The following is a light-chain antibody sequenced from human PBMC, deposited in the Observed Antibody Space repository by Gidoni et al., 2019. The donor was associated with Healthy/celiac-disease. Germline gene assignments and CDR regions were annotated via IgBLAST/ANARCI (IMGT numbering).Light chain of an antibody. CDR3: CSYAGSSTFYV. V-gene: IGLV2-23*02. Sequence: QSALTQPASVSGSPGPSITIPCTGTSSAVGSYNLVSWYQQHPGKAPKLMIYEVSKRPSGVSNRFSGSKSGNTASLTISGLQAEDEADYYCCSYAGSSTFYVFGTGTKVTVL. CDR2: EVS. CDR1: SSAVGSYNL. J-gene: IGLJ1*01.